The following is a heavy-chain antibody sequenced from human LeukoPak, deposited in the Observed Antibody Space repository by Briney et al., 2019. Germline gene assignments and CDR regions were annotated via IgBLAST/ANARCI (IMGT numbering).Heavy chain of an antibody. V-gene: IGHV4-4*07. D-gene: IGHD3-10*01. J-gene: IGHJ3*02. CDR1: GGSISRYY. CDR3: ARGTYYSPYPGAFDI. Sequence: SEILSLTCTVSGGSISRYYWSWIRQPAGKGLEWIGRIYTSGSTNYNPSLKSRVTMSVDTSKNQFSLKLSSVTAADTAVYYCARGTYYSPYPGAFDIWGQGTMVTVSS. CDR2: IYTSGST.